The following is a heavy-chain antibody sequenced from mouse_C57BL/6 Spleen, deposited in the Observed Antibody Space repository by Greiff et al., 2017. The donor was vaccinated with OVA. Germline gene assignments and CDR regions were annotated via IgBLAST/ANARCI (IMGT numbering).Heavy chain of an antibody. D-gene: IGHD1-1*01. J-gene: IGHJ1*03. CDR1: GYAFSSSW. CDR3: ASHYYSSSWYFDV. V-gene: IGHV1-82*01. CDR2: ICPGDGDT. Sequence: VQLQQSGPELVKPGASVKISCKASGYAFSSSWMNWVQQRPGKGLEWIGRICPGDGDTNYNGKFKGRATLTADKSSSTAYMQLSSLTSEDSADYCGASHYYSSSWYFDVWGTGTTVTVSA.